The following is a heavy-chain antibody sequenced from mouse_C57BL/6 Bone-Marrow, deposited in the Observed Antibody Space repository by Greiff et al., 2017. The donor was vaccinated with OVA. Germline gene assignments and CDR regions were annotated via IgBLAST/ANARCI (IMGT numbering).Heavy chain of an antibody. CDR2: ISSGGDYI. CDR3: TRLLDDMDD. J-gene: IGHJ4*01. D-gene: IGHD2-1*01. CDR1: GFTFSSYA. Sequence: EVKLMESGEGLVKPGGSLKLSCAASGFTFSSYAMSWVRQTPEKRLEWVAYISSGGDYIYYADTVKGRFTISRNNARNNLYLQMSSLKSEDTAMYYCTRLLDDMDDWGQGTSVTVSS. V-gene: IGHV5-9-1*02.